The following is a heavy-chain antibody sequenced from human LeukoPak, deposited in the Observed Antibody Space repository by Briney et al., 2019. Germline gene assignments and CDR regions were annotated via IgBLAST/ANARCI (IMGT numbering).Heavy chain of an antibody. CDR2: IYYMGNT. Sequence: PSETLSLTCTVSGASISGYYWSWIRQPPGKGLEWIGYIYYMGNTIYNPSLKRRVTMSLDTSGNHFSLKLTSVTAADTAVYYCARAGYGGNSDYYYGMDVWGQGTTVTISS. CDR1: GASISGYY. D-gene: IGHD4-23*01. CDR3: ARAGYGGNSDYYYGMDV. J-gene: IGHJ6*02. V-gene: IGHV4-59*01.